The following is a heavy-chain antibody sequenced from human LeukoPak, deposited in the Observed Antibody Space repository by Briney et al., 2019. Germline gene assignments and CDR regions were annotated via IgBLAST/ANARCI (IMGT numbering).Heavy chain of an antibody. CDR1: GYTFTDFY. D-gene: IGHD2-21*01. CDR2: INPNSGGT. J-gene: IGHJ5*02. CDR3: ARADRLDGGPYLIGP. V-gene: IGHV1-2*02. Sequence: ASVKVSCKTSGYTFTDFYLHRVRQAPGQGLEWMGWINPNSGGTSSAHQGRVTMTRDTSITTVYMEVAWLTSEDTAIYYCARADRLDGGPYLIGPWGQGTLVTVSS.